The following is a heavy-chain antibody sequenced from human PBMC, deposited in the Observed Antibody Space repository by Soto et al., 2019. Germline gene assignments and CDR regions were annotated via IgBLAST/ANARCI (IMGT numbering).Heavy chain of an antibody. Sequence: ASVKVSCKASGYTFTSYDINWVRQATGQGLEWMGWMNPNSGNTGYAQKFQGRVTMTRNTSISTAYMELSSLRSEDTAVYYCARSSGYDLFVNYYYGMDVWGEGTTVTVSS. CDR1: GYTFTSYD. CDR3: ARSSGYDLFVNYYYGMDV. D-gene: IGHD5-12*01. V-gene: IGHV1-8*01. CDR2: MNPNSGNT. J-gene: IGHJ6*04.